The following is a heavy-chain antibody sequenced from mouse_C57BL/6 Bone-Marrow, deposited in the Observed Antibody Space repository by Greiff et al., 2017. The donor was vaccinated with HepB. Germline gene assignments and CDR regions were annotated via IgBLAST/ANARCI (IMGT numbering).Heavy chain of an antibody. CDR3: TRDDGGAMDY. CDR1: GFTFSSYA. J-gene: IGHJ4*01. D-gene: IGHD2-3*01. CDR2: ISSGGDYS. Sequence: EVHLVESGEGLVKPGGSLKLSCAASGFTFSSYAMSWVRQTPEKRLEWVAYISSGGDYSYYADTVKGRFTISRDNARNTLYLQMSSLKAEDTAMYYCTRDDGGAMDYWGQGTSVTVSS. V-gene: IGHV5-9-1*02.